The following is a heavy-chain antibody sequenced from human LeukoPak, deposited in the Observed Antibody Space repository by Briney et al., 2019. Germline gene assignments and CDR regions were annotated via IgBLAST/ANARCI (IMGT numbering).Heavy chain of an antibody. CDR3: ARDFGRVAARTGDGMDV. CDR2: INPNSGGT. CDR1: GYTFTSYY. Sequence: GASVKVSCKASGYTFTSYYMHWVRQAPGQGLEWMGWINPNSGGTNYAQKFQGRVTMTRDTSISTAYMELSRLRSDDTAVYYCARDFGRVAARTGDGMDVWGQGTTVTVSS. J-gene: IGHJ6*02. V-gene: IGHV1-2*02. D-gene: IGHD6-6*01.